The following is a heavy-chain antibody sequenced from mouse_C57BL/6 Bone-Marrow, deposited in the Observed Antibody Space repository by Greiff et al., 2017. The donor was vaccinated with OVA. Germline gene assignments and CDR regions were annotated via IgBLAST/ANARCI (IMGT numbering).Heavy chain of an antibody. CDR2: IYPGSGNT. D-gene: IGHD1-1*01. Sequence: VQLKESGPELVKPGASVQISCKASGYTFTDYYINWVKQRPGQGLEWIGWIYPGSGNTKYTEKFKGKATLTVDTSSSTAYMQLSSLTSDDSAVYFCARSTYYGSSPYYAMDYWGQGTSVTVSS. CDR1: GYTFTDYY. V-gene: IGHV1-84*01. CDR3: ARSTYYGSSPYYAMDY. J-gene: IGHJ4*01.